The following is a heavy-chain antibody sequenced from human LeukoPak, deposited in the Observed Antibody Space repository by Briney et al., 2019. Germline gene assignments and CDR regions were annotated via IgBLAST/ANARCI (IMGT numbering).Heavy chain of an antibody. V-gene: IGHV4-59*01. Sequence: TASETLSLTCTVSGGSISSYYWSWIRQPPGKGLEWIGYIYYSGSTNYNPSLKSRVTISVDTSKNQFSLKLSSVTAADTAVYYCASLGCSGGSFYWFDPWGQGTLVTVSS. CDR3: ASLGCSGGSFYWFDP. CDR2: IYYSGST. CDR1: GGSISSYY. D-gene: IGHD2-15*01. J-gene: IGHJ5*02.